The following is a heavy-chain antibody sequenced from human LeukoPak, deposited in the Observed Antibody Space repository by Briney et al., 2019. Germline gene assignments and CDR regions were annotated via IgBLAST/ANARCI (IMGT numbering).Heavy chain of an antibody. J-gene: IGHJ4*02. CDR2: IWYDGSNK. CDR1: GFTFSSYG. CDR3: ARGSSGWSLDYFDY. D-gene: IGHD6-19*01. V-gene: IGHV3-33*01. Sequence: GSLRLSCAASGFTFSSYGMHWVRQAPGKGLEWVAVIWYDGSNKYYADSVKGRFTISRDNSKNTLYLQMNSLRAEDTAVYYCARGSSGWSLDYFDYWGQGTLVTVSS.